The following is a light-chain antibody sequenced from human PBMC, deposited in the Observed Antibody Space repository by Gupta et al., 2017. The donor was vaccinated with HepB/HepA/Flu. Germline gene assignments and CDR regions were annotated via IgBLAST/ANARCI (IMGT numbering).Light chain of an antibody. V-gene: IGLV3-9*01. CDR2: RDD. CDR3: QVWDSNNVK. Sequence: SYELTQPLSVSVAPGQTATITCGGDNIGRKNVHWYQHRPGQAPVLVIYRDDNRPSGIPERFSGSNSGSTATLTISRAQAGDEAYYYCQVWDSNNVKFGGGTKLTVL. CDR1: NIGRKN. J-gene: IGLJ2*01.